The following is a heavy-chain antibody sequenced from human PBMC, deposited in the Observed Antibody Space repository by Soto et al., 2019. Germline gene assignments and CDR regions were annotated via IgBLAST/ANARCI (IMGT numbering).Heavy chain of an antibody. J-gene: IGHJ4*02. CDR2: IIPIFSTP. CDR3: ARVPTIFGVVNYYFDY. Sequence: QVQLVQSGAEVKKPGSSVKVSCKASGGTFSSYAISWVRQAPGQGLEWMGGIIPIFSTPNYAQKFQGGVTITADESTRTAYMELSSLRSEDTAVYYCARVPTIFGVVNYYFDYWGQGTLVTVSS. V-gene: IGHV1-69*01. CDR1: GGTFSSYA. D-gene: IGHD3-3*01.